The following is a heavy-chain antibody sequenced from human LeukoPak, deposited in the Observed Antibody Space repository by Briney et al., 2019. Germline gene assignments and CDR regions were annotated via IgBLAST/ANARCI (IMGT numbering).Heavy chain of an antibody. CDR3: ATTSGYRNYYYYYIDV. CDR1: GVSISNTVYY. V-gene: IGHV4-39*01. CDR2: SFDGGNS. D-gene: IGHD3-22*01. Sequence: SETLSLTCTVSGVSISNTVYYWGWIRQAPGKGLEWIGTSFDGGNSYYNPSLKSRVTMSVDGSKNQFSLTPASVTAADTAVYYCATTSGYRNYYYYYIDVWGKGTTVTVSS. J-gene: IGHJ6*03.